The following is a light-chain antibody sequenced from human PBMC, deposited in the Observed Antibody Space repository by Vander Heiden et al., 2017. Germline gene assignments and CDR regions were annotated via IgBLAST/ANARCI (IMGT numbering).Light chain of an antibody. Sequence: DIVMTQSPDSLAASLVERATINCKSSQSVLYSSNNKNYVAWYQQKPGQPPKLLIYGASTRESGVPDRFSGSGSGTDFTLTISSLQAEDVAVYYCQQYNSTPFTFGPGTKVDIK. CDR3: QQYNSTPFT. CDR1: QSVLYSSNNKNY. CDR2: GAS. V-gene: IGKV4-1*01. J-gene: IGKJ3*01.